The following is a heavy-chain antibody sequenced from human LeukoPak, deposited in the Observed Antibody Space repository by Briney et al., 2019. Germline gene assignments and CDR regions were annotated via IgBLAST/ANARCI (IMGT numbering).Heavy chain of an antibody. CDR3: ARGGHGSGSPLDY. J-gene: IGHJ4*02. CDR1: GRSFSTYC. D-gene: IGHD3-10*01. Sequence: SETLSLTWPVYGRSFSTYCRSCVRQPPGMGLEWIWYIFYSGTTNYNPSLKSRVTISVVWSQNEFSLRLTVLIAETTALFYCARGGHGSGSPLDYWGRGTLVTVSS. V-gene: IGHV4-59*01. CDR2: IFYSGTT.